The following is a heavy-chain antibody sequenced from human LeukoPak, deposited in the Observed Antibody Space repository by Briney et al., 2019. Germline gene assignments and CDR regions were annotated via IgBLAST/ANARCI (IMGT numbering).Heavy chain of an antibody. CDR1: RFTFSTYA. J-gene: IGHJ3*02. CDR3: AKGEYCSGTSCSASSFDI. D-gene: IGHD2-2*01. V-gene: IGHV3-23*01. CDR2: ISGSGGST. Sequence: GGSLRLSCAASRFTFSTYAMNWVRQAPGKGLEWVSGISGSGGSTYYADSVKGRFTISRDNSKNTLYLQMNSLRAEDTAVYYCAKGEYCSGTSCSASSFDIWGQGTMVTVSS.